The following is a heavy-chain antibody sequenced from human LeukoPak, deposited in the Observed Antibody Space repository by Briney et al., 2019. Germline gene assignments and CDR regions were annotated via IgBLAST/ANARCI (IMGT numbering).Heavy chain of an antibody. J-gene: IGHJ4*02. Sequence: GGSLRLSGAASGLTFSSYAMHWVRQAPGKGLKGVAVISYDGSNKYYADSVKGRFTISRDNSKNTLYLQMDSLRAEDTAVYYCARDPGGTMVRGVIIITYFDYWGQGTLVTVSS. CDR3: ARDPGGTMVRGVIIITYFDY. CDR1: GLTFSSYA. V-gene: IGHV3-30*04. D-gene: IGHD3-10*01. CDR2: ISYDGSNK.